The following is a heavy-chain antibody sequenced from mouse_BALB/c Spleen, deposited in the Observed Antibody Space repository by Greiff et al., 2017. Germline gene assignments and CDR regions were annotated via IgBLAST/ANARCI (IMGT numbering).Heavy chain of an antibody. Sequence: VQLQQSGAELVKPGASVKLSCTASGFNIKDTYMHWVKQRPEQGLEWIGRIDPANGNTKYDPKFQGKATITADTSSNTAYLQLSSLTSEDTAVYYGDRRYGSSYHYAMDYWGQGTSVTVSS. CDR2: IDPANGNT. CDR3: DRRYGSSYHYAMDY. CDR1: GFNIKDTY. J-gene: IGHJ4*01. V-gene: IGHV14-3*02. D-gene: IGHD1-1*01.